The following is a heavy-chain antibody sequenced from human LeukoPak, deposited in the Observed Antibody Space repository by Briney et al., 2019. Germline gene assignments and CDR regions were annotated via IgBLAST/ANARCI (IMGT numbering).Heavy chain of an antibody. V-gene: IGHV3-23*01. CDR3: AKDRSWGVVVTSNPQFDY. CDR2: ISGSGGST. CDR1: GFTFSDYA. Sequence: GGSLRLSCAASGFTFSDYAMSWVRQAPGKGPEWVSAISGSGGSTDYADSVKGRFTISRDNSKTTLYLQMNSLRVEDTAVYYCAKDRSWGVVVTSNPQFDYWGQGTLVTVSS. J-gene: IGHJ4*02. D-gene: IGHD2-21*02.